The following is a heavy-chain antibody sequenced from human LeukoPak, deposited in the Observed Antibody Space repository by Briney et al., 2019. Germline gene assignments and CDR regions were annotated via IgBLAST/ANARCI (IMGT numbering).Heavy chain of an antibody. V-gene: IGHV4-4*07. Sequence: SETLSLTCTVSGGSISRYFWSWIRQPAGKGLEWIGRIYISGSTNYNPSLKRRVTMSLDTSKNQFSLKLSSVTAADTAVYYCARGDTWDFDYWGQGTLVTVSS. CDR3: ARGDTWDFDY. D-gene: IGHD1-26*01. CDR2: IYISGST. J-gene: IGHJ4*02. CDR1: GGSISRYF.